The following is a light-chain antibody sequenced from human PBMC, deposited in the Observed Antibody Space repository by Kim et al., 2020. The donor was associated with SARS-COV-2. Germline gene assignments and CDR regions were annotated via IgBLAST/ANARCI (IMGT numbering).Light chain of an antibody. CDR3: QAWDRSIAV. CDR1: KLGDKY. J-gene: IGLJ2*01. Sequence: SYELTQPPSVTVSLGQTASITCSGDKLGDKYACWYLQKPGQSPVVVIYQDSKRPSGIPELFSGPISGNTATLTISGSQPMDEADYYCQAWDRSIAVFGGG. CDR2: QDS. V-gene: IGLV3-1*01.